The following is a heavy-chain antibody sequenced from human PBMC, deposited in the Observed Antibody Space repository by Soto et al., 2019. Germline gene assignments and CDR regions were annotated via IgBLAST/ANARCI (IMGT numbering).Heavy chain of an antibody. D-gene: IGHD6-25*01. Sequence: PGGSMRLSCAASGFTFSSYEMNWVRQAPGKGLEWVSYISSSGSTIYYADSVKGRFTISRDNAKNSLYLQMNSLRAEDTAVYYCARGDAALSFDYWGQGTLVTVSS. V-gene: IGHV3-48*03. CDR3: ARGDAALSFDY. CDR1: GFTFSSYE. J-gene: IGHJ4*02. CDR2: ISSSGSTI.